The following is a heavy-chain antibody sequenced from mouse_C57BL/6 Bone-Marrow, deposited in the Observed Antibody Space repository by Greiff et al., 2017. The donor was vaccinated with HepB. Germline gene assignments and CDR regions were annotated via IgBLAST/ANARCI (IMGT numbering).Heavy chain of an antibody. J-gene: IGHJ4*01. CDR1: GYTFTSYG. D-gene: IGHD1-1*01. V-gene: IGHV1-81*01. CDR3: ARGITTVVEGYAMDY. CDR2: IYPRSGNT. Sequence: VQLQQSGAELARPGASVKLSCKASGYTFTSYGISWVKQRTGQGLAWIGEIYPRSGNTYYNEKFKGKATLTADKSSSTAYMELRSLTSEDSSVYFCARGITTVVEGYAMDYWGQGTSVTVSS.